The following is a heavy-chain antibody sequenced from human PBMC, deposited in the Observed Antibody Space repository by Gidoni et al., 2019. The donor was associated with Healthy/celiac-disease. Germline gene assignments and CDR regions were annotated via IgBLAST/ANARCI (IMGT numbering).Heavy chain of an antibody. J-gene: IGHJ4*02. CDR2: ISSSSSYI. V-gene: IGHV3-21*01. Sequence: QAPGKGLEWVSSISSSSSYIYYADSVKGRFTISRDNAKNSLYLQMNSLRAEDTALYYCAREWESIDYWGQGTLVTVSS. D-gene: IGHD1-26*01. CDR3: AREWESIDY.